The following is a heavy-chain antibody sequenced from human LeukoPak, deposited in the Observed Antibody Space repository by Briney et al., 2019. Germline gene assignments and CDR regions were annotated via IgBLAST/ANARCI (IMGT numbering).Heavy chain of an antibody. CDR3: ARAEPYSSSWFASFDY. V-gene: IGHV3-11*04. Sequence: GGSLRLSCAASGFTFSDYYMSWIRQAPGKGLEWVSYISSSGSTIYYADSVKGRFTISRDNAKNSLYLQMNSLRDEDTAVYYCARAEPYSSSWFASFDYWGQGTLVTVSS. CDR1: GFTFSDYY. CDR2: ISSSGSTI. J-gene: IGHJ4*02. D-gene: IGHD6-13*01.